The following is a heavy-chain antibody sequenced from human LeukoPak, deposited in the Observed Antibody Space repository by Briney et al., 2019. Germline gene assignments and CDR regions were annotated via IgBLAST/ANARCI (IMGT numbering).Heavy chain of an antibody. CDR1: GGSISSYY. Sequence: SETPSLTCTVSGGSISSYYWSWIRQPPGKGLEWIGYIYYSGSTNYNPSLKSRVTISVDTSKNQFSLKLSSVTAADTAVYYCARGQQLADYWGQGTLVTVSS. J-gene: IGHJ4*02. D-gene: IGHD6-13*01. CDR2: IYYSGST. V-gene: IGHV4-59*01. CDR3: ARGQQLADY.